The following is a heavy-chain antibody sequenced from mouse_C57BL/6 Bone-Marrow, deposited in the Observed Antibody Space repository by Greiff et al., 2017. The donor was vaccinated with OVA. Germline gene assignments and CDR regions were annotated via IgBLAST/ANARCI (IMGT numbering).Heavy chain of an antibody. CDR2: IYPGNSDT. V-gene: IGHV1-5*01. CDR3: TIYYYGGRYFDV. CDR1: GYTFTSYW. Sequence: VQLQQSGPVLARPGASVKMSCKTSGYTFTSYWMHWVKQRPGQGLEWIGAIYPGNSDTSYNQKFKGKAKLTAVTSASTAYMELSSLTNEDSAVYYCTIYYYGGRYFDVWGTGTTVTVSS. J-gene: IGHJ1*03. D-gene: IGHD1-1*01.